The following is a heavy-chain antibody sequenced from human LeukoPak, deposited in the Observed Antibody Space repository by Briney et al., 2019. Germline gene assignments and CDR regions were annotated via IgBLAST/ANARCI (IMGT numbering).Heavy chain of an antibody. CDR3: ARARDFWSAYFDY. V-gene: IGHV4-30-2*01. J-gene: IGHJ4*02. CDR2: ILHSGST. Sequence: PSETLSLTCAVSVVSITSDTYYWSWIRQPPGKGLEWIGYILHSGSTYHNPSLKSRVTILVDTSKNQFSLKLSSVTAADTAVYFCARARDFWSAYFDYWGQGILGTVSS. D-gene: IGHD3-3*01. CDR1: VVSITSDTYY.